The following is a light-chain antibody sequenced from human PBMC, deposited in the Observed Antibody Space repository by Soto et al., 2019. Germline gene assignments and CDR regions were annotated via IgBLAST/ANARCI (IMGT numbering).Light chain of an antibody. Sequence: RVMTLYKDTLSVSPGKRAALSGSRSQSVSSNLAWYQQKPGQAPRLLIYGASTRATGIPARFIGSGCGTEFTLASSSLQSEESAVSYCEQYNNCPPWMFGEGTKVDIK. CDR3: EQYNNCPPWM. V-gene: IGKV3-15*01. CDR1: QSVSSN. CDR2: GAS. J-gene: IGKJ1*01.